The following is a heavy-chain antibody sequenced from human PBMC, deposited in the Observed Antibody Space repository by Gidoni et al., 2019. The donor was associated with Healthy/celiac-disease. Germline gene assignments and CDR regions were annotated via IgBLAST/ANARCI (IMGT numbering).Heavy chain of an antibody. CDR2: IWYDGSNK. CDR1: EFSVSSCV. CDR3: ACDCGISRSEDSPHYLYGMDV. V-gene: IGHV3-33*01. D-gene: IGHD3-10*01. J-gene: IGHJ6*04. Sequence: ACEFSVSSCVVQWVRQAPGKGLEWVAVIWYDGSNKYYADSVKGRFTISKDNSKNTLYLQVCTFGAEKTVMSICACDCGISRSEDSPHYLYGMDVWGKGTTVTVSS.